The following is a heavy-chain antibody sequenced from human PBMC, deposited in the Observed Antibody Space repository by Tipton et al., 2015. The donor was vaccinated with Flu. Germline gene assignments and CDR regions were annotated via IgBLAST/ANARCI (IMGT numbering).Heavy chain of an antibody. CDR2: VTGSGDRT. V-gene: IGHV3-23*01. CDR1: GFTFSNSA. D-gene: IGHD1-1*01. CDR3: AKDLDRWNDGDYFDY. Sequence: SLRLSCAASGFTFSNSAMSWVRQAPGKGLEWVSAVTGSGDRTFYADSVKGRFTISRDNSKNMMYLQMNSLRADDTALYYCAKDLDRWNDGDYFDYWGQGTLVSVSS. J-gene: IGHJ4*02.